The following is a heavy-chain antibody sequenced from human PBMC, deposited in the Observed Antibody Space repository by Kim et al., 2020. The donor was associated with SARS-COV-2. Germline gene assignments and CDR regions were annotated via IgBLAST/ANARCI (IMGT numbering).Heavy chain of an antibody. J-gene: IGHJ4*02. CDR3: AKLVESSSSDY. Sequence: GGSLRLSCEVSGFTFSSYAMSWVRQAPGKGLEWVSAISRSGASTYYADSVKGRITISRDNTKNRLYLQMNSLRAEDTALYYCAKLVESSSSDYWGQGTLVTVSS. D-gene: IGHD6-13*01. V-gene: IGHV3-23*01. CDR1: GFTFSSYA. CDR2: ISRSGAST.